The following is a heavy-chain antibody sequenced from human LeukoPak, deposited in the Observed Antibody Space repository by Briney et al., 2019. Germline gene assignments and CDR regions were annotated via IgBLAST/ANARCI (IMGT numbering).Heavy chain of an antibody. CDR1: GFTFSNYG. Sequence: GGSLRLSCAASGFTFSNYGMHWVRQAPGKGLEWVAVIWHNGNNKYYGDSVKGRFTISRDSSKTTLFLQMNSLRAEDTAVYYCATGGRSGVALEQWGQGTLVTVSS. V-gene: IGHV3-33*01. CDR3: ATGGRSGVALEQ. D-gene: IGHD3-3*01. J-gene: IGHJ4*02. CDR2: IWHNGNNK.